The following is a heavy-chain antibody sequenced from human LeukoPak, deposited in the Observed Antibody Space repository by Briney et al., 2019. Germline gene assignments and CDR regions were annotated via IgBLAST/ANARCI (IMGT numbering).Heavy chain of an antibody. CDR2: IYHSGST. Sequence: SETLSLTCTVSGYSLSSGYYWGWIRQPPGKGLEWIGSIYHSGSTYYNPSLKSRVTISVDTSKNQFSLKLSSVTAADTAVYYCASGYYYDSSGSDAFDIWGQGTMVTVSS. J-gene: IGHJ3*02. CDR1: GYSLSSGYY. V-gene: IGHV4-38-2*02. CDR3: ASGYYYDSSGSDAFDI. D-gene: IGHD3-22*01.